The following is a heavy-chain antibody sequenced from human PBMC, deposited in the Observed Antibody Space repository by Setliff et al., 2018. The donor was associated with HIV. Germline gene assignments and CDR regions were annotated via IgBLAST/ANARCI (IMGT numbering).Heavy chain of an antibody. CDR3: ASRIYYYDSSRVLREEGFDP. J-gene: IGHJ5*02. CDR1: GYSISSGYY. CDR2: IYQTGTT. V-gene: IGHV4-38-2*02. D-gene: IGHD3-22*01. Sequence: PSETLSLTCSVSGYSISSGYYWGWIRQPPGKGLGWGGTIYQTGTTYYSPSLRSRVTVSMDMSKNQFSLKLNSVTAADTAVYYCASRIYYYDSSRVLREEGFDPWGQGTLVTVSS.